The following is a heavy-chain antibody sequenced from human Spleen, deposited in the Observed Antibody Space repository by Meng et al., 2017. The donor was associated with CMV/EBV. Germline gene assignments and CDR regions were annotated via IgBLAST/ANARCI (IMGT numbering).Heavy chain of an antibody. Sequence: GGSLRLSCAASGFPFSSYPMNWVRQAPGKGLEWVAVISYDGTNKYYADSVKGRFTIFRDNSKNTLYLHMNSLRTEDTAVYYCAVYSGYDRSAYYYYAMDVWGQGTTVTVSS. J-gene: IGHJ6*02. CDR2: ISYDGTNK. D-gene: IGHD5-12*01. V-gene: IGHV3-30-3*01. CDR3: AVYSGYDRSAYYYYAMDV. CDR1: GFPFSSYP.